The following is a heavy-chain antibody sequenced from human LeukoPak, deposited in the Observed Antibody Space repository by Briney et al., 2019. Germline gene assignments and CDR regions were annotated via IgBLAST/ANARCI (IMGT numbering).Heavy chain of an antibody. V-gene: IGHV4-34*01. D-gene: IGHD2-2*03. J-gene: IGHJ4*02. CDR2: INHSGST. CDR3: ARGRVDIVVVPAAMSRYFDY. Sequence: SETLSLTCTVSGGSISSYYWSWIRQPPGKGLEWIGEINHSGSTNYNPSLKSRVTISVDTSKNQFSLKLSSVTAADTAVYYCARGRVDIVVVPAAMSRYFDYWGQGTLVTVSS. CDR1: GGSISSYY.